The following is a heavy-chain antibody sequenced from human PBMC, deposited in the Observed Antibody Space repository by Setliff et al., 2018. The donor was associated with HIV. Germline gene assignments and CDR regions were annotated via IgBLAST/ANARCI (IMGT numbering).Heavy chain of an antibody. V-gene: IGHV7-4-1*02. D-gene: IGHD3-3*01. CDR2: INTNSWIP. CDR1: GYTFISYD. Sequence: ASVKVSCKASGYTFISYDINWVRQAPGQGLEWMGWINTNSWIPTYAQGFTGRFVFSLDTTVRTAYLEISDLRADDTGVYYCARDSSEYFDFSSGDFHYMDVWGKGTTVTVSS. J-gene: IGHJ6*03. CDR3: ARDSSEYFDFSSGDFHYMDV.